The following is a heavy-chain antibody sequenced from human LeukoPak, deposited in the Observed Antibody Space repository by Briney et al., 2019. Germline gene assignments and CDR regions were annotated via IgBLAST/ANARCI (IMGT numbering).Heavy chain of an antibody. CDR3: ARVDEGRNGVTVGY. J-gene: IGHJ4*02. Sequence: PGGSLRLSCAASGFMYSDYYMTWIRQAPGKGLEWVSYISSSSGYTNYADSVKGRFTISRDNAKDSLYLQMNSLRAEDTAVYYCARVDEGRNGVTVGYWGQGTLVTVSS. V-gene: IGHV3-11*06. D-gene: IGHD2-8*01. CDR1: GFMYSDYY. CDR2: ISSSSGYT.